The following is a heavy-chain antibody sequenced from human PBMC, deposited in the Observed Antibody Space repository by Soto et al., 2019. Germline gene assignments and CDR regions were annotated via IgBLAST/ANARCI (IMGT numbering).Heavy chain of an antibody. V-gene: IGHV3-23*01. Sequence: GGSLRLSCATSGFTFNNFPMSWVRQAPGKGLEWISSITKNSDRTYYAASVKGRFTISRDNSKNTLFLQMNSLRAEDTAVYYCAEGGFYDGFDYWGQGTLVTVSS. D-gene: IGHD5-12*01. CDR1: GFTFNNFP. J-gene: IGHJ4*02. CDR3: AEGGFYDGFDY. CDR2: ITKNSDRT.